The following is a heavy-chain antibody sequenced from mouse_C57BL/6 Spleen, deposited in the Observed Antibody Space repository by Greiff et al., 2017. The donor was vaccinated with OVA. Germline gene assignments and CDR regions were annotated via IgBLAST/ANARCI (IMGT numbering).Heavy chain of an antibody. D-gene: IGHD1-2*01. V-gene: IGHV1-64*01. Sequence: QVQLQQPGAELVKPGASVKLSCKASGYTFTSYWMHWVKQRPGQGLEWIGMIHPNSGSTNYNEKFKSKATLTVDKSSSTAYMQLSSLTSEDSAVYYCARSGYKGYAMDYWGQGTSVTVSS. CDR2: IHPNSGST. J-gene: IGHJ4*01. CDR1: GYTFTSYW. CDR3: ARSGYKGYAMDY.